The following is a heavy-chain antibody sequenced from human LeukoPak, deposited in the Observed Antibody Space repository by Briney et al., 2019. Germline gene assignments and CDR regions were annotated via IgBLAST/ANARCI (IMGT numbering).Heavy chain of an antibody. V-gene: IGHV1-18*01. CDR3: ARVETGTTSPYFDY. J-gene: IGHJ4*02. Sequence: GASVKVSCKASGYTFTSYGISWVRQAPGQGLEWMGWISAYNGNTNYAQKLQGRVTMTTDTSTSTAYMELRSLRSDDTAVYYCARVETGTTSPYFDYWGQGTLVTVSS. CDR2: ISAYNGNT. D-gene: IGHD1-1*01. CDR1: GYTFTSYG.